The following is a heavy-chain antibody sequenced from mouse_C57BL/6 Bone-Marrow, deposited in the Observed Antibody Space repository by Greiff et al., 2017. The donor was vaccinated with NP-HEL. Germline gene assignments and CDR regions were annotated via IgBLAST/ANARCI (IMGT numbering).Heavy chain of an antibody. V-gene: IGHV1-82*01. CDR1: GYAFRSSW. CDR3: ARGTMVTTNAMDY. J-gene: IGHJ4*01. CDR2: IYPGDGDT. Sequence: QVQLQQSGPELVKPGASVKISCKASGYAFRSSWMNWVKPRPGTGLEWIGRIYPGDGDTNYNGKFKGKATLTADKSSSTAYMQLSSLTSEDSAVYFCARGTMVTTNAMDYWGQGTSVTVSS. D-gene: IGHD2-2*01.